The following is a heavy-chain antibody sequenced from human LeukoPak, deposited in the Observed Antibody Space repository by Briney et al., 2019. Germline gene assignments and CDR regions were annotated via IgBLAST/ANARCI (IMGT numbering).Heavy chain of an antibody. J-gene: IGHJ4*02. CDR1: GFTFSSYA. CDR3: AKDPFWYNWNDNRYYFDY. Sequence: PGGSLRLSCAASGFTFSSYAMPWVRQAPGKGLEWVAVISYVGSNKYYADSVKGRFTISRDNSKNTLYLQMNSLRAEDTAVYYCAKDPFWYNWNDNRYYFDYWGQGTLVTVSS. D-gene: IGHD1-1*01. V-gene: IGHV3-30-3*01. CDR2: ISYVGSNK.